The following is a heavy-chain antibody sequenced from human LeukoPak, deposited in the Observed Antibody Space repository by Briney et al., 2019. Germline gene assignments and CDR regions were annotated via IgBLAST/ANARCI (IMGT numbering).Heavy chain of an antibody. Sequence: SETLSLTCAVSDYSITSYYYWGWIRQPPGKGLEWIGCIYHSGSTYYNPSLKSRVTISVDTSKNQFSLKLTSVTAADTAVYYCAREGSTSGTNWFDPWGQGTLVTVSS. J-gene: IGHJ5*02. CDR2: IYHSGST. D-gene: IGHD3-10*01. CDR3: AREGSTSGTNWFDP. V-gene: IGHV4-38-2*02. CDR1: DYSITSYYY.